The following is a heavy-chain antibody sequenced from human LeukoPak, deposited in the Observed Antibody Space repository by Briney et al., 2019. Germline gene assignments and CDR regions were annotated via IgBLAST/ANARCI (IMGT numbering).Heavy chain of an antibody. J-gene: IGHJ4*02. Sequence: GASVKVSCKPSGYTXTSYYIHGMRQAPGHRLEGVGWINPNRGGSHYARRFQGRVTMTSDTSINTGYMELTSLTTDDTAVYYCARGPRYGESGYDLGPYWGQGTLVTVSS. CDR1: GYTXTSYY. D-gene: IGHD5-12*01. CDR2: INPNRGGS. CDR3: ARGPRYGESGYDLGPY. V-gene: IGHV1-2*02.